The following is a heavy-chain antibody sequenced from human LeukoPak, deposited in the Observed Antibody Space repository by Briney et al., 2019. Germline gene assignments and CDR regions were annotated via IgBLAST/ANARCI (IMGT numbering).Heavy chain of an antibody. D-gene: IGHD1-26*01. V-gene: IGHV4-39*07. Sequence: SETLSLTCTVSGGSISSSSYYWSWIRQPPGKGLEWIGEINHSGSTFYNPSLKGRVTISADTSKKQYSLNVNSVTAADTAVYYCVRDCGSFDIDYWGQGTLVTVSS. CDR2: INHSGST. J-gene: IGHJ4*02. CDR1: GGSISSSSYY. CDR3: VRDCGSFDIDY.